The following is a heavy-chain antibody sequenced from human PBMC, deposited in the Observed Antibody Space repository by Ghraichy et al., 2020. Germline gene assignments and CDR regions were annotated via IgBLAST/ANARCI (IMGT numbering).Heavy chain of an antibody. CDR2: ISYDGSNK. CDR3: ARASRIAVAGLTAGAFDI. J-gene: IGHJ3*02. CDR1: GFTFSSYA. V-gene: IGHV3-30-3*01. Sequence: GGSLRLSCAASGFTFSSYAMHWVRQAPGKGLEWVAVISYDGSNKYYADSVKGRFTISRDNSKNTLYLQMNSLRAEDTAVYYCARASRIAVAGLTAGAFDIWGQGTMVTVSS. D-gene: IGHD6-19*01.